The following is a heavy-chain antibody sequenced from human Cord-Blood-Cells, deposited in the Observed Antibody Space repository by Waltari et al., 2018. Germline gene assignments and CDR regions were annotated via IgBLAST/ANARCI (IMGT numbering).Heavy chain of an antibody. D-gene: IGHD2-15*01. CDR2: INHSGST. Sequence: QVQLQQWGAGQLKPSETLSPTCAAYGGSFSGYYWSWIRQPPGKGLEWIGEINHSGSTNYNPSLKSRVTISVDTSKNQFSLKLSSVTAADTAVYYCARVHCSGGSCYDAFDIWGQGTMVTVSS. V-gene: IGHV4-34*01. CDR1: GGSFSGYY. J-gene: IGHJ3*02. CDR3: ARVHCSGGSCYDAFDI.